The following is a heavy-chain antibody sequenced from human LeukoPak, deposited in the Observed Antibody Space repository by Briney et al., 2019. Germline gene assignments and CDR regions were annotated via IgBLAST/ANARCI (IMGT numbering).Heavy chain of an antibody. CDR1: GFTFSSYG. CDR2: ISSSSSYI. D-gene: IGHD3-10*01. Sequence: PGGSLRLSCAASGFTFSSYGMHWVRQAPGKGLEWVSSISSSSSYIYYADSVKGRFTISRDNAKNSLYLQMNSLRAEDTAVYYRARAPPYYYGSGSYYGEWGQGTLVTVSS. V-gene: IGHV3-21*01. CDR3: ARAPPYYYGSGSYYGE. J-gene: IGHJ4*02.